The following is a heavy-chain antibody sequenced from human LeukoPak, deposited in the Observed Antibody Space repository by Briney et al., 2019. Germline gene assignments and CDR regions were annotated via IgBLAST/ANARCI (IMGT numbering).Heavy chain of an antibody. J-gene: IGHJ3*02. Sequence: ASVKVSCKASGYTFTGYYMHWVRQAPGQGLEWMGWINPNSGGTNYAQKFQGRVTMTRDTSISTAYMELSRLRSDDTAVYYCARDLPMATIAFDIWGQGTMVTVSS. CDR3: ARDLPMATIAFDI. CDR2: INPNSGGT. D-gene: IGHD5-24*01. V-gene: IGHV1-2*02. CDR1: GYTFTGYY.